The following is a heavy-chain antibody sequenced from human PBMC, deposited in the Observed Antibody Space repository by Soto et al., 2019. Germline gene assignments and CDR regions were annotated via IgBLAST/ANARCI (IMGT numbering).Heavy chain of an antibody. J-gene: IGHJ6*02. Sequence: EVLLLESGGGLVQPGGSLRLSCAASGLTLSSNAMSWVRRAPGKGLEWVSAIRGSGGRTYYADSVKGRFTISRDNSKNTVYLRMNGLKADDSAGYYCEKPIISLYGSGSPSVFYYGMDGWGRWPAGTVAS. CDR2: IRGSGGRT. D-gene: IGHD3-10*01. CDR3: EKPIISLYGSGSPSVFYYGMDG. CDR1: GLTLSSNA. V-gene: IGHV3-23*01.